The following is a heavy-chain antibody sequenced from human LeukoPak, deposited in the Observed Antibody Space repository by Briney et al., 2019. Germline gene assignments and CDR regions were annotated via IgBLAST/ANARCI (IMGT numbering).Heavy chain of an antibody. Sequence: GGSLRLSCAASGFTFSSYSMNWVRQAPGKGLEWVSSISSSRSYIYYADSVKGRFTISRDNAKNSLYLQMNSLRAEDTAVYYCAREPEYSSSSYVYFDYWGQGTLVTVSS. V-gene: IGHV3-21*01. CDR2: ISSSRSYI. CDR3: AREPEYSSSSYVYFDY. CDR1: GFTFSSYS. J-gene: IGHJ4*02. D-gene: IGHD6-6*01.